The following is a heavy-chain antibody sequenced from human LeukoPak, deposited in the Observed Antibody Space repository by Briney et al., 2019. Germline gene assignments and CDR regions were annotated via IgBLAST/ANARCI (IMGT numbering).Heavy chain of an antibody. J-gene: IGHJ4*02. CDR3: ASSSQPGYSSGWYIFAY. D-gene: IGHD6-19*01. Sequence: GGSLRLSCAASGLTFSSYAMSWVRQAPGKGLEWVSIIYNSGRTYYADSVKGRFTISRDISQNTVLLQMNSLRDEDTAVYYCASSSQPGYSSGWYIFAYWGQGALVTVSS. V-gene: IGHV3-66*01. CDR2: IYNSGRT. CDR1: GLTFSSYA.